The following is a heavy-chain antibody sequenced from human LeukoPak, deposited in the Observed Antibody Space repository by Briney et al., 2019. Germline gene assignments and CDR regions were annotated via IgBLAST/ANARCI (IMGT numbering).Heavy chain of an antibody. CDR2: IYYSGST. V-gene: IGHV4-31*03. J-gene: IGHJ4*02. Sequence: SQTLSLTCTVSGGSISSGGYYWSWIRQHPGKGLEWIGYIYYSGSTYYNPSLKTRVTISVDTSKNQFSLKLSSVTAADTAVYYCARDYSGYDYYYWGQGTLVTVSS. CDR3: ARDYSGYDYYY. D-gene: IGHD5-12*01. CDR1: GGSISSGGYY.